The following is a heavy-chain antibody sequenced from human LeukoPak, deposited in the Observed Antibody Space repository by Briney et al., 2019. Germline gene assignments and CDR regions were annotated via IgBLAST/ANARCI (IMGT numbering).Heavy chain of an antibody. D-gene: IGHD3-9*01. Sequence: GGSLRLSCAASGFTFDDYAMHWVRQAPGKGLEWVSGISWNSGSIGYADSVKGRFTISRDNAKNSLYLQMNSLRAEDTALYYCAKDESDYDILTGYFDYWGQGTLVTVSS. CDR2: ISWNSGSI. J-gene: IGHJ4*02. CDR3: AKDESDYDILTGYFDY. CDR1: GFTFDDYA. V-gene: IGHV3-9*01.